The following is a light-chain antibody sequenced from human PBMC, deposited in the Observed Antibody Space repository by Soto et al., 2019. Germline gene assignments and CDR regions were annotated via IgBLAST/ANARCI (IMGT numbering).Light chain of an antibody. CDR3: QQRSNWIT. CDR2: DAS. J-gene: IGKJ4*01. V-gene: IGKV3-11*01. CDR1: QSVSSY. Sequence: EIVLTQSPATLALSPGERATLSCRASQSVSSYLAWYQQKPGQAPRLLIYDASNRATGIPARFSGSGSGTDFTFTISNPRAEDFAVYYCQQRSNWITFGGGTKVDIK.